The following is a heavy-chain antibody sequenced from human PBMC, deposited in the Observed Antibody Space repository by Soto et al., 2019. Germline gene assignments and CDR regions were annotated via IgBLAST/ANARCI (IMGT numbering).Heavy chain of an antibody. CDR2: IYSGGNP. V-gene: IGHV3-53*01. J-gene: IGHJ4*02. D-gene: IGHD2-21*01. Sequence: EERLVQSGGGLVQPGGSLRLSCAAYEFSVGGNYMSWVRQAPGKGLELVSLIYSGGNPFYADSMKGRFTLSRDNSNNMLYLQMYSLRAEDTAVYYCARGPNSDCWGQGTLVIVSS. CDR3: ARGPNSDC. CDR1: EFSVGGNY.